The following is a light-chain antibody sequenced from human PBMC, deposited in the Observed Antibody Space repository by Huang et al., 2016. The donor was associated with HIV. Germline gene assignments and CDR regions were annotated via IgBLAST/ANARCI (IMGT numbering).Light chain of an antibody. CDR2: WAS. V-gene: IGKV4-1*01. Sequence: DIIMTQSPDSLAVSLGERATLNCRSSQSVYSSSTSKDYMAWFQQKPGQPPRLFLFWASTREAGVPDRFTGSGSGTHFTLTIASLEAEDAAIYDCQQYYSSPQTFGQGTRVEVK. CDR1: QSVYSSSTSKDY. J-gene: IGKJ1*01. CDR3: QQYYSSPQT.